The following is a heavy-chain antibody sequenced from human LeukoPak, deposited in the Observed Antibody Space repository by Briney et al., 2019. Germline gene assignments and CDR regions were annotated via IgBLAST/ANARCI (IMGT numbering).Heavy chain of an antibody. D-gene: IGHD3-22*01. Sequence: GGSLRLSCAASGFSFSSYWMHWVRQAPGKGLVCVSRIKTDGSSTSYADSVKGRFTISRDNFKNTVYLQMNSLRAEDTAVYYCARDPIDSSGYNLYAFDIWGQGTMVTVSS. V-gene: IGHV3-74*01. CDR2: IKTDGSST. CDR3: ARDPIDSSGYNLYAFDI. J-gene: IGHJ3*02. CDR1: GFSFSSYW.